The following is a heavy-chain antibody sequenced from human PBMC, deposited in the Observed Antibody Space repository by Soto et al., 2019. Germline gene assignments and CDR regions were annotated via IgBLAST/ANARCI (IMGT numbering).Heavy chain of an antibody. J-gene: IGHJ4*02. V-gene: IGHV4-34*01. D-gene: IGHD3-22*01. CDR2: ITHSGST. Sequence: PSETLSLTCAVYGESFSDYYWSWIRQPPGKGLEWIGEITHSGSTNYNPSLKSRVTISVDTSKNQFSLKLSSVTAADTAVYYCARGVQNYYDSSGYYYFDYWGQGTLVTVSS. CDR1: GESFSDYY. CDR3: ARGVQNYYDSSGYYYFDY.